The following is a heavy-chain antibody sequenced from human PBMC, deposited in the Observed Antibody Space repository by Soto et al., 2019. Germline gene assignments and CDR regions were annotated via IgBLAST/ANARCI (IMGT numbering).Heavy chain of an antibody. Sequence: QVQLVQSGAEVQKPGASVKVSCKASGYTFTGYYMHWVRQAPGQVLEWMGWINPNSGGTNYARKFQGWVTMTRDTSISTAYMELSRLRSDDTAVYYCARAYGDYLYYMDVWGKGTTVTVSS. CDR2: INPNSGGT. V-gene: IGHV1-2*04. CDR3: ARAYGDYLYYMDV. D-gene: IGHD4-17*01. CDR1: GYTFTGYY. J-gene: IGHJ6*03.